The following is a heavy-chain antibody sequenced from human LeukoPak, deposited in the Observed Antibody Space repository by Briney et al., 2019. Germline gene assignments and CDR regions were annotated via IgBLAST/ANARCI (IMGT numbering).Heavy chain of an antibody. J-gene: IGHJ4*02. CDR2: ISYDGSNK. CDR1: GFTFSSYG. CDR3: AKLCRPYSSGWYDFDY. D-gene: IGHD6-19*01. Sequence: PGGSLRLSCAASGFTFSSYGMHWVRQAPGKGLEWVAVISYDGSNKYYADSVKGRLTISRDNSKNTLYLQMNSLRAEDTAVYYCAKLCRPYSSGWYDFDYWGQGTLVTVSS. V-gene: IGHV3-30*18.